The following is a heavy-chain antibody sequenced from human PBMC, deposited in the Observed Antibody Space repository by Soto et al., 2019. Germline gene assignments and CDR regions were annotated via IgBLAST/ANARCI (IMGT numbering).Heavy chain of an antibody. CDR3: AKGVGLELLMDYFDY. D-gene: IGHD1-7*01. V-gene: IGHV3-9*01. J-gene: IGHJ4*02. CDR2: ISWNSGSI. CDR1: GFTFDDYA. Sequence: EVQLVESGGGLVQPGRSLRLSCAASGFTFDDYAMHWVRQAPGKGLEWVSGISWNSGSIGYADSVKGRFTISRDNAKNSLYLQMNSLRAEDTALYYCAKGVGLELLMDYFDYWGQGTLVTVSS.